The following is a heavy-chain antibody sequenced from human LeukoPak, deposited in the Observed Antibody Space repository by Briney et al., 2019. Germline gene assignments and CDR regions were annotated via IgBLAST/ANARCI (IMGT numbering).Heavy chain of an antibody. Sequence: GGSLRLSCSASGFTFSSYTIHWVRQAPVKGLEFVSAITSNGGSAYYADSVKGRFTISRDNSKNTVYLQMSSLRAEDTAVYYCVIVRGYFDSSGSDYWGQGTLVTVSS. J-gene: IGHJ4*02. D-gene: IGHD3-9*01. CDR2: ITSNGGSA. V-gene: IGHV3-64D*06. CDR3: VIVRGYFDSSGSDY. CDR1: GFTFSSYT.